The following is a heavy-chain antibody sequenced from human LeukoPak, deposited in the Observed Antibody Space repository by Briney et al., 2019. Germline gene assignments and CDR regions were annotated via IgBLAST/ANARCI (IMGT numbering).Heavy chain of an antibody. D-gene: IGHD3-22*01. CDR3: ARNYDTVGYTPAF. J-gene: IGHJ4*02. CDR2: INLSAGST. Sequence: ASVKVSCKASGYTFTTYYMHWVRQAPGQGLEWVGIINLSAGSTSYAPRLQGRVTVTRDTSTATVYMELSSLRSEDTAVYYCARNYDTVGYTPAFWGQGTLVTVSS. V-gene: IGHV1-46*01. CDR1: GYTFTTYY.